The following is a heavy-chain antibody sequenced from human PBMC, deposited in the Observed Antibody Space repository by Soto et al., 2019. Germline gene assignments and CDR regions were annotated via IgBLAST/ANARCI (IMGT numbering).Heavy chain of an antibody. CDR2: INHSGST. J-gene: IGHJ4*02. CDR1: GGSFSGYY. D-gene: IGHD2-21*02. V-gene: IGHV4-34*01. CDR3: ERGEHIVVVTAITPFDY. Sequence: QVQLQQWGAGLLKPSETLSLTCAVYGGSFSGYYWSWIRQPPGKGLEWIGEINHSGSTNYNPSLKSRVTISVDTSKNQFSLKLSSVTDADTAVYYGERGEHIVVVTAITPFDYWGQGTLVTVSS.